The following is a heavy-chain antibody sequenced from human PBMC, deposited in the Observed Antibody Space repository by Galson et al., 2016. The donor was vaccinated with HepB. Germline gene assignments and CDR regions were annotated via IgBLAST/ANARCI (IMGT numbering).Heavy chain of an antibody. Sequence: TLSLTCTVSGGSISSGDYYWSWIRQPPGKGLKWIGYIYYSGSTYYNPSLKSRVTMSVDTSKNQFSLKLSSVTAADTAVYYCARGLKLDYVWESYGAYSFDYWGQGTLVTVSS. CDR1: GGSISSGDYY. J-gene: IGHJ4*02. CDR3: ARGLKLDYVWESYGAYSFDY. V-gene: IGHV4-30-4*01. CDR2: IYYSGST. D-gene: IGHD3-16*01.